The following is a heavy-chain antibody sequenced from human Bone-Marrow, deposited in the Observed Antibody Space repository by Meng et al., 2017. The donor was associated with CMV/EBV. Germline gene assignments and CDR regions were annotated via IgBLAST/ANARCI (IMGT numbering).Heavy chain of an antibody. CDR2: IKQDGSER. D-gene: IGHD2-2*01. J-gene: IGHJ4*02. CDR3: AKWRGSTSLDY. Sequence: GESLKISCAPSGFTFSNYWMSWVRQAPGKGLEWVANIKQDGSERHYVDSVKGRFTLSRDNAKNSLYLQMNSLRAEDTAVYYCAKWRGSTSLDYWGQGTLVTVSS. V-gene: IGHV3-7*01. CDR1: GFTFSNYW.